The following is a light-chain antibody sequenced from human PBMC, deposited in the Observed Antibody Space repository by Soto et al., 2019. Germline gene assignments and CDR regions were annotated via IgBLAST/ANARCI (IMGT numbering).Light chain of an antibody. CDR1: QSVLYSSNNKNY. Sequence: DIVMTQSPDSLAVSLGERATINCKSSQSVLYSSNNKNYLAWYQQKPGQPPKLLIYWASTRESGVPDRFSGSVAGTDFTLTFSSRQAEDVAVYYCQQYYKAPPYTFGHGTKLEIK. J-gene: IGKJ2*01. CDR2: WAS. CDR3: QQYYKAPPYT. V-gene: IGKV4-1*01.